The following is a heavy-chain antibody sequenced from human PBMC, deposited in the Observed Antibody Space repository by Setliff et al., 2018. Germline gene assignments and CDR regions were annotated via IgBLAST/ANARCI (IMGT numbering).Heavy chain of an antibody. V-gene: IGHV1-2*02. D-gene: IGHD1-26*01. Sequence: GAPVKVPCKLFGYTFTGYFIHGVRQAPRQGLEWLGWINPKSGVTSYAQSFQGRIAMTRDTSINTVYMELNSLTSDDAAVYFCAREGGLQGATSYYYFYNYINVWGKGTKVTVSS. CDR3: AREGGLQGATSYYYFYNYINV. CDR1: GYTFTGYF. J-gene: IGHJ6*03. CDR2: INPKSGVT.